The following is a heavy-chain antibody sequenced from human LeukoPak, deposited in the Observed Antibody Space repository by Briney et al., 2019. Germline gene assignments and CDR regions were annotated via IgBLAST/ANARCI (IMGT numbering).Heavy chain of an antibody. CDR3: AREWGYEQGGMDV. V-gene: IGHV3-20*04. CDR1: GFTFDDYG. Sequence: GGSLRLSCAASGFTFDDYGMSWVRQAPGKGLEWVSGISWNSGSIGYADSVKGRFTISRDNAKNSLYLQMNSLRAEDTAVYYCAREWGYEQGGMDVWGQGTTVTVFS. J-gene: IGHJ6*02. CDR2: ISWNSGSI. D-gene: IGHD5-12*01.